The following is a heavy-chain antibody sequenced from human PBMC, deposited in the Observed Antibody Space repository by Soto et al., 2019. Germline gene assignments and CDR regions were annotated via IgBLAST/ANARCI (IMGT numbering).Heavy chain of an antibody. CDR3: ARDNSQDDSSGYWSFDY. CDR1: GGTFSSYA. D-gene: IGHD3-22*01. Sequence: SVKVSCKASGGTFSSYAISWVRQAPGQGFEWMGGIIPIFGTANYAQKFQGRVTITADESTSTAYMELSSLRSEDTAVYYCARDNSQDDSSGYWSFDYWGQGTLVTVSS. J-gene: IGHJ4*02. V-gene: IGHV1-69*13. CDR2: IIPIFGTA.